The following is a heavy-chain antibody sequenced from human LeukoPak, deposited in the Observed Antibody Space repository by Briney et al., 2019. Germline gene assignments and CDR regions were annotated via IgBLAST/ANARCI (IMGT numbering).Heavy chain of an antibody. J-gene: IGHJ4*02. Sequence: ASVKVSCKASGYTFTGYYMHWVRQAPGQGLEWMGRINPNSGGTNYAQKFQGGVTMTRDTSISTAYMELSRLRSDDTAVYYCARVPRPTNWGPFDYWGQGTLVTVSS. CDR1: GYTFTGYY. D-gene: IGHD7-27*01. CDR2: INPNSGGT. CDR3: ARVPRPTNWGPFDY. V-gene: IGHV1-2*06.